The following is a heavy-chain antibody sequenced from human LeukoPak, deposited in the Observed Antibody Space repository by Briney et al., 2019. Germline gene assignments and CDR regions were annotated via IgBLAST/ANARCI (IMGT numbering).Heavy chain of an antibody. D-gene: IGHD6-13*01. CDR2: IYTSGST. CDR3: ARESGAAAGMGPDY. CDR1: GGSISSGSYY. Sequence: SETLSLTCTVSGGSISSGSYYWSWIRQPAGKGLEWIGRIYTSGSTNYNPSLKSRVTMSVDTSKNQFSLKLSSVTAADTAVYYCARESGAAAGMGPDYWGQGTLVTVSS. J-gene: IGHJ4*02. V-gene: IGHV4-61*02.